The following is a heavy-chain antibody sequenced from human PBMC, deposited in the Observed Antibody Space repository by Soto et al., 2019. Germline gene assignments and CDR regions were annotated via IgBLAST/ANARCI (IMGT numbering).Heavy chain of an antibody. Sequence: SQTLSLTCAISGDSVSSNSAAWNWIRQSPSRGLEWLGRTYYRSKWYNDYAVSVKSRVTMSVDTSKNQFSLRLSSVTAADTAMYYCARGSSRWDYWGQGTLVTVSS. CDR1: GDSVSSNSAA. D-gene: IGHD6-13*01. CDR3: ARGSSRWDY. V-gene: IGHV6-1*01. CDR2: TYYRSKWYN. J-gene: IGHJ4*02.